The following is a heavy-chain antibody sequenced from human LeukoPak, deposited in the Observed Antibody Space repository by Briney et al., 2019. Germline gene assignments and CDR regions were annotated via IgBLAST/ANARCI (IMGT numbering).Heavy chain of an antibody. CDR2: INPSGGST. CDR1: GYTFTSYY. V-gene: IGHV1-46*01. D-gene: IGHD2-15*01. J-gene: IGHJ4*02. CDR3: ARLAVVVVAATREFFDY. Sequence: ASVKVSCKASGYTFTSYYMHWVRQAPGQGLEWMGIINPSGGSTSYAQKFQGRVTMTRDTSTSTVYMELSSLRSEDTAVYYCARLAVVVVAATREFFDYWGQGTLVTVSS.